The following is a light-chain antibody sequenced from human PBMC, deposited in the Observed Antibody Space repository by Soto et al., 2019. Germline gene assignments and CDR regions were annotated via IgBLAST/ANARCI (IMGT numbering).Light chain of an antibody. V-gene: IGKV1-27*01. Sequence: DVRMTQSPSSLSASVGDRVTITCRASQAIANYLAWYQQKPGQVPELLIYDASTLQSGVPSRFSGSASGTEFTLTLSSLQPEDVATYYCQKYNSAPHTFGGGTKVEMK. J-gene: IGKJ4*01. CDR3: QKYNSAPHT. CDR1: QAIANY. CDR2: DAS.